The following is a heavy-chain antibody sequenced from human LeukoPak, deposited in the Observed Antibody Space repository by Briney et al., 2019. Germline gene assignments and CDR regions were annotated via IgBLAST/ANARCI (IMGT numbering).Heavy chain of an antibody. V-gene: IGHV3-7*01. Sequence: GGSLRLSCAASGFTFSSCWMSWVRQAPGKGLEWVANIKQDGSEKYYVDSVKGRFTISRDNAKNPLYLQMNSLRAEDTAVYYCARDDGYGYYGMDVWGQGTTVIVSS. J-gene: IGHJ6*02. CDR2: IKQDGSEK. CDR1: GFTFSSCW. D-gene: IGHD1-1*01. CDR3: ARDDGYGYYGMDV.